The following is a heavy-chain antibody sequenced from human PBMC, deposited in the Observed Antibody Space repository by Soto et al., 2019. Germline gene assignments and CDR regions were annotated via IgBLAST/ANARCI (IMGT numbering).Heavy chain of an antibody. CDR3: ARDLPTPTLTNFGLPYF. CDR2: IRSSSNYI. Sequence: EVQLVESGGGRVKPGGSLRLSCAASGFTFISYSMNWVRPAPGKGLEWVSCIRSSSNYIYYADSLKGRFTISRDNAKNSLYLQMNSLTVQDIAVYYCARDLPTPTLTNFGLPYFWGPGTLVTGSS. V-gene: IGHV3-21*01. CDR1: GFTFISYS. J-gene: IGHJ4*02. D-gene: IGHD3-3*01.